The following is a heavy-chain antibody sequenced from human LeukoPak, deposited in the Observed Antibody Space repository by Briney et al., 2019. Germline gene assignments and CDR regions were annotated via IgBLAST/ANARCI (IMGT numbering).Heavy chain of an antibody. CDR3: WGSIESANIDY. J-gene: IGHJ4*02. CDR2: ISGSRGGT. D-gene: IGHD6-13*01. Sequence: AGGSLRLSCAASGFTFSSSAMNWVRQAPGKGLEWVSSISGSRGGTYYADSVKGRFTISRDNSKNTLYLQMNSLRAEDTAIYYCWGSIESANIDYWGQGTLVTVSS. V-gene: IGHV3-23*01. CDR1: GFTFSSSA.